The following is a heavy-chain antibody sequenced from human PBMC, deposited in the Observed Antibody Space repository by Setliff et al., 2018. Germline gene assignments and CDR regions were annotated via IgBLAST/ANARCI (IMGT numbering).Heavy chain of an antibody. CDR2: INTGGGSA. CDR1: GYIFTSYY. D-gene: IGHD6-13*01. Sequence: WASVKVSCKASGYIFTSYYMYWVRQAPGQGLEWMGTINTGGGSASVVDNFQDRVTMTRDTSTSTVYLDLSSLRSEDTAVYYCARGGKAADARKGLFENWGQGTLVTVSS. V-gene: IGHV1-46*01. J-gene: IGHJ4*02. CDR3: ARGGKAADARKGLFEN.